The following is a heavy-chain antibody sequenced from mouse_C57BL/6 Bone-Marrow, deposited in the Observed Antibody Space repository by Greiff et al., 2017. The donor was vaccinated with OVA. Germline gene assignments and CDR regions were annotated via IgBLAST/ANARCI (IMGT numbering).Heavy chain of an antibody. CDR2: ISYDGSN. CDR1: GYSITSGYY. Sequence: EVKLMESGPGLVKPSQSLSLTCSVTGYSITSGYYWNWIRQFPGNKLEWMGYISYDGSNNYNPSLKNRISITRDTSKNQFVLKLNSVTTEDTATYYCARGESAYWGQGTLVTVSA. J-gene: IGHJ3*01. CDR3: ARGESAY. V-gene: IGHV3-6*01.